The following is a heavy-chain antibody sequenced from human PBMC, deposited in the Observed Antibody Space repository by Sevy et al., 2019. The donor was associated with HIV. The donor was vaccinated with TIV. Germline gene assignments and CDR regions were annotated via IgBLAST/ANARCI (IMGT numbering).Heavy chain of an antibody. CDR3: ARPYGSGSWEAFDI. CDR1: GFTFNTYT. Sequence: GGSLRLSCAASGFTFNTYTMNWVRQAPGEGLEWVSSISRSGNYIYYADSVKGRFTISRDNAKNSLFLQMNNLRAEDTAVYYCARPYGSGSWEAFDIWGQGTMVTVSS. CDR2: ISRSGNYI. V-gene: IGHV3-21*01. D-gene: IGHD3-10*01. J-gene: IGHJ3*02.